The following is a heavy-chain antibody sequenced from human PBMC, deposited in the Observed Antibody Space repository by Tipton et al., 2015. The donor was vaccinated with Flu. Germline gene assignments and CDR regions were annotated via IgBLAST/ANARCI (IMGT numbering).Heavy chain of an antibody. CDR1: GYSISSNYY. D-gene: IGHD3-10*02. CDR3: ARHTGDSVRGVVDY. Sequence: TLSLTCAVSGYSISSNYYWGWIRQPPGKWLEWIGTIYHSGTTYCNPSLKSRLTMSVDTSNNQFSLKLNSVTAADTAVYYCARHTGDSVRGVVDYWGQGTLVTVSS. CDR2: IYHSGTT. V-gene: IGHV4-38-2*01. J-gene: IGHJ4*02.